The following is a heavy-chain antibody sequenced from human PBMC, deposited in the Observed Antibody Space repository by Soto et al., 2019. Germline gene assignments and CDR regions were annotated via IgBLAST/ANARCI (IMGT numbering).Heavy chain of an antibody. CDR1: GDSISSSNYY. V-gene: IGHV4-39*01. J-gene: IGHJ6*02. Sequence: KPSETLSLTCTVSGDSISSSNYYWGWIRQPPGKGLEYIGSIYYGGTTYYNPSLKSRATISVDTSKHQFSLRLSSVTAADTAVYFCSKTDYYHYGMDVWRQGATVTVSS. CDR2: IYYGGTT. CDR3: SKTDYYHYGMDV.